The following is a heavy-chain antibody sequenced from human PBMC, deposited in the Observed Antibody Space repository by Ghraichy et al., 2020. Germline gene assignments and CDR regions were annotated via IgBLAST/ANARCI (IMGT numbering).Heavy chain of an antibody. CDR2: IIPIFGTA. J-gene: IGHJ6*03. CDR1: GGTFSSYA. Sequence: SVKVSCKASGGTFSSYAISWVRQAPGQGLEWMGGIIPIFGTANYAQKFQGRVTITADESTSTAYMELSSLRSEDTAVYYCARVGREDVVVVAAIPDYYYYMDVWGKGTTVTVSS. D-gene: IGHD2-15*01. V-gene: IGHV1-69*13. CDR3: ARVGREDVVVVAAIPDYYYYMDV.